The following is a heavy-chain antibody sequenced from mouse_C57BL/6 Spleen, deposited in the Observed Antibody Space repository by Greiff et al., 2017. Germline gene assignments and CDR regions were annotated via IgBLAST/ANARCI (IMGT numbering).Heavy chain of an antibody. CDR2: INPYNGGT. Sequence: VQLQQSGPVLVKPGASVKMSCKASGYTFTDYYMNWVKQSHGKSLEWIGVINPYNGGTSYNQKFKGKATLTVDKSSSTAYMELNSLTSEDSSVYYYARGRYYAMDYWGQGTSVTVSS. J-gene: IGHJ4*01. CDR3: ARGRYYAMDY. CDR1: GYTFTDYY. V-gene: IGHV1-19*01.